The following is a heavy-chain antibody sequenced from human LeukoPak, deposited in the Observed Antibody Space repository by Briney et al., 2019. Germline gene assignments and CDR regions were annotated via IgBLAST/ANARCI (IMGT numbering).Heavy chain of an antibody. CDR2: IYYSGST. CDR1: GGSISSSSYY. CDR3: ARDQGCSATSCYVGLGWFDP. V-gene: IGHV4-39*02. Sequence: SETLSLTCTVSGGSISSSSYYWGRIRQPPGKGLEWIGSIYYSGSTYYNPSLKSRITISVDTSKNQFSLKLSSVTAADTAVYFCARDQGCSATSCYVGLGWFDPWGQGTLVTVSS. D-gene: IGHD2-2*01. J-gene: IGHJ5*02.